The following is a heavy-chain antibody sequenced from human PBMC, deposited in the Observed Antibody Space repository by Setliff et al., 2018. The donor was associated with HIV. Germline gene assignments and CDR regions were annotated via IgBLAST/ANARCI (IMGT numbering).Heavy chain of an antibody. V-gene: IGHV4-4*09. CDR3: ARRIDNSGSLPAKNWFDT. D-gene: IGHD3-10*01. CDR2: IFASGSS. Sequence: SETLSLTCTVSGGSISSYCWNWIRQPPGKGLEWIGYIFASGSSLYNPSLQSRVSISIDTSKNQFSLKLSSVTAADTAVYHCARRIDNSGSLPAKNWFDTWGQGRLVTVSS. J-gene: IGHJ5*02. CDR1: GGSISSYC.